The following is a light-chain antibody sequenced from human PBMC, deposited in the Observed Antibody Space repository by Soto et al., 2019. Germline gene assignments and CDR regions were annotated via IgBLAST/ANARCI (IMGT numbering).Light chain of an antibody. J-gene: IGKJ3*01. V-gene: IGKV3-11*01. CDR3: QQRTNRLT. CDR1: QTVSTY. CDR2: DAS. Sequence: EIVLTQSPATLSLSPGERATLSCRASQTVSTYLAWYQQKPGQAPRLLIYDASNRATGIPARFSGSGSGTDFPLTISSLEPEDFAVYYCQQRTNRLTFGPGTKVDIK.